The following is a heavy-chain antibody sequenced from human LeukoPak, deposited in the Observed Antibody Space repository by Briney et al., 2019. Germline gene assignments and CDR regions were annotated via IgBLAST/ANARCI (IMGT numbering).Heavy chain of an antibody. CDR1: GFTFSNYA. CDR3: ARDRAAIDY. V-gene: IGHV3-48*01. J-gene: IGHJ4*02. D-gene: IGHD2-15*01. Sequence: GGSLRLSCAASGFTFSNYAMNWVRQAPGKGLEWLSYISSSSSTIYNADSVKGRFTISRDNAKNSLYLQMNSLRAEDTAVYYCARDRAAIDYWAREPWSPSP. CDR2: ISSSSSTI.